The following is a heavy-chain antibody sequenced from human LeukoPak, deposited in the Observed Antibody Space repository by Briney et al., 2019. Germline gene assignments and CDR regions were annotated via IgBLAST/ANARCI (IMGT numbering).Heavy chain of an antibody. Sequence: ASVKVSCKASGGTFSSYAISWVRQAHGQGLEWMGRIIPIFGTANYAQKFQGRVTITADESTSTAYMELSSLRSEDTAVYYCARDKGSGQGPDLDYWGQGTLATVSS. CDR1: GGTFSSYA. V-gene: IGHV1-69*13. CDR3: ARDKGSGQGPDLDY. J-gene: IGHJ4*02. CDR2: IIPIFGTA.